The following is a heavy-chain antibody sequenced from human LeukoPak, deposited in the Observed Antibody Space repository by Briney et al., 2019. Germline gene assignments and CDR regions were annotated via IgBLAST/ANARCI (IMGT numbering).Heavy chain of an antibody. Sequence: SETLSLTCAVSGYSIRSGYYWGWIRQPPGKGLEWIGSTHHSGTTYYNPSLKRRVTISVDTAKNQFSLSLSSVTAADTAVYYCAREEETTNFYYWGQGTLVAVSS. CDR3: AREEETTNFYY. CDR2: THHSGTT. J-gene: IGHJ4*02. CDR1: GYSIRSGYY. D-gene: IGHD1/OR15-1a*01. V-gene: IGHV4-38-2*02.